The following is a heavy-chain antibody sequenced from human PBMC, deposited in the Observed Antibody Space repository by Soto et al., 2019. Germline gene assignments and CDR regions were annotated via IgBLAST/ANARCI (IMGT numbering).Heavy chain of an antibody. V-gene: IGHV3-11*01. Sequence: QVQLVESGGGLVKPGGSLRLSCAASGFTFSDYYMSWIRQAPGKGLEWVSYISTSGTTIYYADSVKGRFIISRDNAKNSLYLPMNSLRDEDTAVYYCARDLEPRPNYYLDYWGQGTLVTVSS. CDR3: ARDLEPRPNYYLDY. CDR2: ISTSGTTI. CDR1: GFTFSDYY. D-gene: IGHD1-1*01. J-gene: IGHJ4*02.